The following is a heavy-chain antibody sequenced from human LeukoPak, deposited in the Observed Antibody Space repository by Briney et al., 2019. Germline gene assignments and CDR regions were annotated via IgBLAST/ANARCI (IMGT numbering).Heavy chain of an antibody. CDR2: IYYSGST. V-gene: IGHV4-39*07. J-gene: IGHJ4*02. Sequence: SETLSLTCTVSGGSISSSSYYWGWIRQPPGKGLEWIGSIYYSGSTYYNPSLKSRVTISVDTSKNQFSLKLSSVTAADTAVYYCARLVHGQQLVAFDYWGQGTLVTVSS. CDR1: GGSISSSSYY. CDR3: ARLVHGQQLVAFDY. D-gene: IGHD6-13*01.